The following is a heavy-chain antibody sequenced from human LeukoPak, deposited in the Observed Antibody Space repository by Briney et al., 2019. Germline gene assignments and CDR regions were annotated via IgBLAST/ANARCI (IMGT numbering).Heavy chain of an antibody. V-gene: IGHV1-69*06. CDR3: ARGPAQGGVGRYAFDI. Sequence: GASVKVSCKASGGTFSSYAISWVRQAPGQGLEWMGGIIPIFGTANYAQKFQGRVTITADKSTSTAYMELSSLRSDDTAVYYCARGPAQGGVGRYAFDIWGQGTMVTVSS. CDR2: IIPIFGTA. CDR1: GGTFSSYA. D-gene: IGHD3-16*01. J-gene: IGHJ3*02.